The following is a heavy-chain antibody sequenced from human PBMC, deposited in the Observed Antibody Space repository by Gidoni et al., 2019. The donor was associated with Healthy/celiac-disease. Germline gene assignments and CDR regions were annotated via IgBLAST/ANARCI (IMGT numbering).Heavy chain of an antibody. CDR1: GFTFSSYG. V-gene: IGHV3-33*01. D-gene: IGHD4-17*01. Sequence: QVQLVESGGGVVQPGRSLRLSCAASGFTFSSYGMHWVRQAPGKGLEWVAVIWYDGSNKYYADSVKGRFTISRDNSKNTLYLQMNSLRAEDTAVYYCARDKWARRAVTTVDYWGQGTLVTVSS. CDR2: IWYDGSNK. J-gene: IGHJ4*02. CDR3: ARDKWARRAVTTVDY.